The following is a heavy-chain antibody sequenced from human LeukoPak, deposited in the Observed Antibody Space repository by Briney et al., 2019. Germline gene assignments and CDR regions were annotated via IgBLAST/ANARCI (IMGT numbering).Heavy chain of an antibody. CDR3: ARDGYNDLFDY. J-gene: IGHJ4*02. CDR1: GFSLTSTNYY. Sequence: SETLSLTCSVSGFSLTSTNYYWAWLRQPPGRGLEWVGTIFNSGTTYYNTSLKSRLTISLDTSQNQFSLKLASVTAADTAVYYCARDGYNDLFDYWGQGTLVTVSS. CDR2: IFNSGTT. V-gene: IGHV4-39*07. D-gene: IGHD5-24*01.